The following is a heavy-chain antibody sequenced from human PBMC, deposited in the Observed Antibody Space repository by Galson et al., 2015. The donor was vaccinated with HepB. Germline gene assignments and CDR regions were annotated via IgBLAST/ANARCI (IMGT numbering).Heavy chain of an antibody. CDR2: VKQDGRET. CDR1: GFTFDNYW. V-gene: IGHV3-7*03. J-gene: IGHJ4*02. Sequence: SLRLSCAASGFTFDNYWMTWVRQAPGRGLEWVANVKQDGRETHYAESVTGRITVSRDNARNSLYLQIDNLSAEDTAVYYCARDYYSSGSHDYWGQGTLVTVSS. CDR3: ARDYYSSGSHDY. D-gene: IGHD3-10*01.